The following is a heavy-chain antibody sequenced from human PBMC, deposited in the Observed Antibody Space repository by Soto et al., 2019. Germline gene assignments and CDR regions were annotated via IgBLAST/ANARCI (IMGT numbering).Heavy chain of an antibody. J-gene: IGHJ5*02. D-gene: IGHD2-15*01. Sequence: QVQLLQGGAGLLKPSETLSLTCAVYGGAFRGYYWSWIRQPPGKGLEWLGDINDSGSTNYNPSLKSQVTISLDTSKKEISLRLSSVTAADTAVYYCARERGIYCSGESCYPFGPGGQGALVTVSS. V-gene: IGHV4-34*01. CDR1: GGAFRGYY. CDR3: ARERGIYCSGESCYPFGP. CDR2: INDSGST.